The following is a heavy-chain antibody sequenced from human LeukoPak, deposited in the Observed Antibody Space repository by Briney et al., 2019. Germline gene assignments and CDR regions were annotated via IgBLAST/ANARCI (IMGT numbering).Heavy chain of an antibody. Sequence: ASVKVSCKASGYTFTDYHMHWVRQAPGQGLERVGWINPNTGGTNYAQSFQGRVTMTRDTSINTSYMELSSLISDDTALYFCARGGHGHTQNDFWGQGTLVTVSS. V-gene: IGHV1-2*02. CDR2: INPNTGGT. D-gene: IGHD5-24*01. CDR3: ARGGHGHTQNDF. CDR1: GYTFTDYH. J-gene: IGHJ4*02.